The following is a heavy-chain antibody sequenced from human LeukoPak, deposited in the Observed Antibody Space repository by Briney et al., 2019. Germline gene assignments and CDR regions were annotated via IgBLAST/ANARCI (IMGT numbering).Heavy chain of an antibody. CDR1: GFTFSSYG. CDR2: ISYDGSNK. V-gene: IGHV3-30*18. J-gene: IGHJ4*02. CDR3: AKLGTYYYDSSGYYNFDY. D-gene: IGHD3-22*01. Sequence: GRSLRLSCAASGFTFSSYGMHWVRQAPGKGLEWVAVISYDGSNKYYADSVKGRFTISRDNSKNTLYLQMNSLRAEDTAVYYCAKLGTYYYDSSGYYNFDYWGQGTLVTVSS.